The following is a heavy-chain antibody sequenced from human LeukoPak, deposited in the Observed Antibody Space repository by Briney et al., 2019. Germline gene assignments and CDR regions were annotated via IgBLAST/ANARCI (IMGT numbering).Heavy chain of an antibody. D-gene: IGHD1-26*01. V-gene: IGHV5-51*01. CDR1: GYRFTTYW. CDR2: IYPGDSDT. J-gene: IGHJ5*02. Sequence: GESLKISCKGSGYRFTTYWIGWVRQMPGKGLEWMGIIYPGDSDTRYSPSFQGQVTISADKSISTAYLQWSSLKASDTAMYYCARRLVGAANWFDPWGQGTLVTVSS. CDR3: ARRLVGAANWFDP.